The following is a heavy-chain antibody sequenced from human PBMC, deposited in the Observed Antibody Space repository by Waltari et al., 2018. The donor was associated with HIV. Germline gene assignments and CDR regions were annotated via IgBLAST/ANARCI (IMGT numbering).Heavy chain of an antibody. CDR2: ISFTGTP. D-gene: IGHD3-3*01. V-gene: IGHV4-39*01. CDR1: GDSITNTNYY. CDR3: VRGVRPLDFWSGYQYYFDF. Sequence: QLQLQESGPGLVKPSETLSLSCTVSGDSITNTNYYWGWIRQPPGKGLEWIGTISFTGTPHYNPSLKSRVTISVDTSKNQFSLKMRSVTATDTAVYHCVRGVRPLDFWSGYQYYFDFWGQGTLVTVSS. J-gene: IGHJ4*02.